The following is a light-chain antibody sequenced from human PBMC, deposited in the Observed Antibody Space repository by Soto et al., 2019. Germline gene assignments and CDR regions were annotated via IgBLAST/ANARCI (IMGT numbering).Light chain of an antibody. Sequence: ESVLTRSPATLSLSPGEGATLSCRASQSVTSSFLAWYQQKPGQAPRLLIYGASNRATGIPDRFSGSESGTDFTLTISRLEPEDFAVYYCQQYGSSVTFGGGTKV. CDR1: QSVTSSF. V-gene: IGKV3-20*01. J-gene: IGKJ4*01. CDR2: GAS. CDR3: QQYGSSVT.